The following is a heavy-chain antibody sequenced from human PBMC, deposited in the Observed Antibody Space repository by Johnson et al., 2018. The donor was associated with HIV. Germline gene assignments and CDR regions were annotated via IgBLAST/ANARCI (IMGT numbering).Heavy chain of an antibody. CDR1: GFTFSDYY. CDR2: ISSSGSTI. CDR3: AKSSDYYDSSGYRADAFDI. V-gene: IGHV3-11*01. Sequence: QVQLVESGGGLVKPGGSLRLSCAASGFTFSDYYMSWIRQAPGKGLEWVSYISSSGSTIYYADSVKGRFTISRDNSKNTLYLQMNSLRAEDTAVYYCAKSSDYYDSSGYRADAFDIWGQGTMVTVSS. J-gene: IGHJ3*02. D-gene: IGHD3-22*01.